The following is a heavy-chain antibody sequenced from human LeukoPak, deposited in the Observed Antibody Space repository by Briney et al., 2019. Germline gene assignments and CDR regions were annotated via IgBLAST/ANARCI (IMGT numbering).Heavy chain of an antibody. CDR3: ARLDRGINAAHFDY. V-gene: IGHV4-39*01. CDR1: GASISSYY. CDR2: ITYSGST. D-gene: IGHD6-25*01. Sequence: SGTLSVTCTVSGASISSYYWSWIRAPPGKRLEWIGIITYSGSTYYNPSLKSRVTISVDTSKNQFSLKLSSVTAADTAVFYCARLDRGINAAHFDYWGQGILVTVSS. J-gene: IGHJ4*02.